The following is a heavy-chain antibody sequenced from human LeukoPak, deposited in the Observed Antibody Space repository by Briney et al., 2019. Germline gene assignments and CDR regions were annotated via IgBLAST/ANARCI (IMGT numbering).Heavy chain of an antibody. CDR2: VHYSLSS. V-gene: IGHV4-59*12. CDR3: ACYKIVERNFDF. D-gene: IGHD5-24*01. Sequence: PSETLSLTWTVSGXSINGYYWSWIRQPPGKGLEWIGNVHYSLSSNYSPSLESRVTISMDTSQRQFSLKLTSVTAADTAVYYCACYKIVERNFDFWGQGMLVTVSS. J-gene: IGHJ4*02. CDR1: GXSINGYY.